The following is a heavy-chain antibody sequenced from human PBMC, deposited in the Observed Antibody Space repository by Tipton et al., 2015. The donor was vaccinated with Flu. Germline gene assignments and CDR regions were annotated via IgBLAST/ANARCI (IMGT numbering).Heavy chain of an antibody. J-gene: IGHJ4*02. CDR2: IFYSGST. CDR1: GGSISSSVYY. Sequence: LRLSCDVSGGSISSSVYYWGWIRQPPGKGLEWIASIFYSGSTFYNPSLKSRVTISVDTSNNQFSLRLSSVSAADTAVYYCARHFFSSTGYSYFDYWGQGALVTFSS. CDR3: ARHFFSSTGYSYFDY. D-gene: IGHD6-19*01. V-gene: IGHV4-39*01.